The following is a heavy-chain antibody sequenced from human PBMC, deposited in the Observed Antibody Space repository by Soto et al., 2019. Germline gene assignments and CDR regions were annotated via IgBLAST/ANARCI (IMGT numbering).Heavy chain of an antibody. CDR1: GFTFSTYA. D-gene: IGHD3-22*01. Sequence: GGSLRLSCAASGFTFSTYAMAWVRQAPGKGLEWVSAISGSGGSTYYADSVKGRFTISRDNSKNTLYLQMNSLRAEDTAVYYCASQMAYSSGYFPGAFDIWGQGTMVTVSS. J-gene: IGHJ3*02. V-gene: IGHV3-23*01. CDR3: ASQMAYSSGYFPGAFDI. CDR2: ISGSGGST.